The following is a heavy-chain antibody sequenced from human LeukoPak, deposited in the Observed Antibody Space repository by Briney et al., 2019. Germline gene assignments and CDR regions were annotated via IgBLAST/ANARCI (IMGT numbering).Heavy chain of an antibody. J-gene: IGHJ4*02. CDR1: GYTFTSYY. CDR2: INPSGGST. Sequence: GASVKVSCKAPGYTFTSYYMHWVRQAPGQGLEWMGIINPSGGSTSYAQKFQGRVTMTRYTSTSTVYMELSSLRSEDTAVYYCARDKRYDSSGSTYYFDYWGQGTLVTVSS. CDR3: ARDKRYDSSGSTYYFDY. V-gene: IGHV1-46*01. D-gene: IGHD3-22*01.